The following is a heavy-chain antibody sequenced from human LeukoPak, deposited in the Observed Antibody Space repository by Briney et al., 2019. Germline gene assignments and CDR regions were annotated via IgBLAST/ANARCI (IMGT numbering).Heavy chain of an antibody. D-gene: IGHD6-13*01. CDR3: ARGAAAAGYYYGMDV. Sequence: PGGSLRLSCAASGFTFSSYWMNWARQAPGKGLEWVASINHNGNVNYYVDSVKGRFTISRDNAKNSLYLQMSNLRAEDTAVYYCARGAAAAGYYYGMDVWGQGTTVTVSS. J-gene: IGHJ6*02. V-gene: IGHV3-7*03. CDR1: GFTFSSYW. CDR2: INHNGNVN.